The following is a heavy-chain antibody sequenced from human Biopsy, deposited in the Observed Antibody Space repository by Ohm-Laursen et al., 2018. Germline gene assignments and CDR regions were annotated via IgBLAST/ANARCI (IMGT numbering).Heavy chain of an antibody. J-gene: IGHJ3*02. Sequence: ASVKVSCKASAYTLTDYYLHWVRQAPGQGLEWMGWINPDSGGTNYAQKFQGRVTMARDTSIGTVQMELSSLRSDDTAVHYCARVGFSSTWPPDRHDAFDIWGQGTMVTVSS. CDR1: AYTLTDYY. D-gene: IGHD6-13*01. CDR2: INPDSGGT. CDR3: ARVGFSSTWPPDRHDAFDI. V-gene: IGHV1-2*02.